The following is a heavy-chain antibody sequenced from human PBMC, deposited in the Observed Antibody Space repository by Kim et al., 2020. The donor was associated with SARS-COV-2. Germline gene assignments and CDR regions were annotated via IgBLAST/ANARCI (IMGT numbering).Heavy chain of an antibody. CDR1: GFTFGSYA. J-gene: IGHJ4*02. D-gene: IGHD4-17*01. CDR2: IRGSGGTT. Sequence: GGSLRLSCAASGFTFGSYAMTWVRQAPGKGLEWVSSIRGSGGTTYYADSVRGRFTISRDNSKNTLYLQMNSLRAEDTAVYYCAKGDRPLDYGDAFDYWGQGTLVTVSS. V-gene: IGHV3-23*01. CDR3: AKGDRPLDYGDAFDY.